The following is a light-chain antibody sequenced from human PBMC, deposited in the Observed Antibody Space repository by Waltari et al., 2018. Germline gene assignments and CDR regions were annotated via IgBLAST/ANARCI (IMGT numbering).Light chain of an antibody. CDR3: SSSTTYNTIM. J-gene: IGLJ3*02. CDR1: SSDVGGSNY. Sequence: QSALTQPASVSGSPGQSITISCTGTSSDVGGSNYPSWYQQHPGKAPKLMISEVNNRPSGVTTRVVASKSCNPASLTIPGLQAEDEADYYCSSSTTYNTIMFGGGTKLTVL. CDR2: EVN. V-gene: IGLV2-14*01.